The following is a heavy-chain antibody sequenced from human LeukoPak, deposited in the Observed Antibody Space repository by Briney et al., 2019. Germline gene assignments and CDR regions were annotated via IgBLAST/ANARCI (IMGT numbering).Heavy chain of an antibody. CDR1: RFTFSDYY. CDR2: IKEDGSEK. Sequence: GGSLRLSCAASRFTFSDYYMTWVRQAPGRGLEWVANIKEDGSEKNYVDSVKGRFTISRDNAKNSVYLLLNSLRAEDTAVYYCARVGGSYWGWFDPWGQGTLVTVSS. J-gene: IGHJ5*02. D-gene: IGHD1-26*01. CDR3: ARVGGSYWGWFDP. V-gene: IGHV3-7*01.